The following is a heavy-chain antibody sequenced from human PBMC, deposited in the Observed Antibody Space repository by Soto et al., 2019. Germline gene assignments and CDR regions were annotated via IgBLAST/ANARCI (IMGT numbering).Heavy chain of an antibody. Sequence: QVXLLQSGAEVKKPGASVKVSCKASGYTFTNYGITWVRQAPGQGLEWMGWISAYNGDTHYTQRLQGXVXXXXXTXXXXXXXXXXXXXXXXXXXXYXARVRXLVGXFYYXMDVWGKGTTVTVS. CDR2: ISAYNGDT. CDR1: GYTFTNYG. V-gene: IGHV1-18*01. D-gene: IGHD3-10*01. J-gene: IGHJ6*03. CDR3: ARVRXLVGXFYYXMDV.